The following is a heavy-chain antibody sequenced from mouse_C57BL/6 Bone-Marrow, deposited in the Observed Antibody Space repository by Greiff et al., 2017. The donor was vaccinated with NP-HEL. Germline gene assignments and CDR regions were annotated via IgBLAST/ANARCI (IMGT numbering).Heavy chain of an antibody. Sequence: DVKLVESGEGLVKPGGSLKLSCAASGFTFSSSAMSWVRQTPETRLEWVAYISSGGDSIYYATTFHGRFTISRDNARNTLYLQMSSLKSEDTAMYYCTRVWSWFAYWGQGTLVTVSA. V-gene: IGHV5-9-1*02. CDR3: TRVWSWFAY. CDR2: ISSGGDSI. CDR1: GFTFSSSA. J-gene: IGHJ3*01.